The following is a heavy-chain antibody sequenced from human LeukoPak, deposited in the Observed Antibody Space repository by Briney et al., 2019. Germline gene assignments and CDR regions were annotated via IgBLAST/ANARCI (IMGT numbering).Heavy chain of an antibody. Sequence: SETLSLTCTVSGGSISSYYWSWIRQPPGKGLEWIGYIYYSGSTNYNPSLKSRVTMSLDKSKNQFSLKLTSVTAADTAVYYCARADSSSAYTAFDSWGQGTLVTVSS. V-gene: IGHV4-59*12. CDR3: ARADSSSAYTAFDS. CDR2: IYYSGST. J-gene: IGHJ4*02. D-gene: IGHD2-2*01. CDR1: GGSISSYY.